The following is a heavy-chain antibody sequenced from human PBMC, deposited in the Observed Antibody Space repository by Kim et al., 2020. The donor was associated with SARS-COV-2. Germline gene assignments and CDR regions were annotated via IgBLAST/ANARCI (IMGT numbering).Heavy chain of an antibody. D-gene: IGHD6-13*01. Sequence: SETLSLTCAVYGGSFSGYYWSWIRQPPGKGLEWIGEINHSGSTNYNPSLKSRVTLSVDTSKNQFSLKLSSVTAADTAVYYCARGREQHPSGSGMDVWGQGTTVTVSS. J-gene: IGHJ6*02. CDR3: ARGREQHPSGSGMDV. CDR1: GGSFSGYY. CDR2: INHSGST. V-gene: IGHV4-34*01.